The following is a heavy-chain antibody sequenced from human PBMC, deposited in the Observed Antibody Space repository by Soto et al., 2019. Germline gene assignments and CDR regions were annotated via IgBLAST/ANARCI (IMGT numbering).Heavy chain of an antibody. CDR2: IDWDDDK. J-gene: IGHJ5*02. CDR3: VRSKRNSGWNNWFDP. V-gene: IGHV2-70*04. Sequence: SGPTLVNPTQTLTLTCTFSGFSLSTSGMRVSWIRQPPGKALEWLARIDWDDDKFYSTFLKTRLTISKDTSKNQVVLTMTNMDPVDTATYYCVRSKRNSGWNNWFDPWGQGTLVTVAS. D-gene: IGHD6-19*01. CDR1: GFSLSTSGMR.